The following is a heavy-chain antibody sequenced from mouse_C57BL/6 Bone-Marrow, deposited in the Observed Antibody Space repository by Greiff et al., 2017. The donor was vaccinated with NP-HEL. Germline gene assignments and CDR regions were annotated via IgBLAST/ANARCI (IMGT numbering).Heavy chain of an antibody. J-gene: IGHJ2*01. Sequence: VQLQQSGPELVKPGASVKISCKASGYTFTDYYMNWVKQSHGKSLEWIGDINPNNGGTSYNQKFKGKAKLTVDKSSSTAYLELRSLTSEDSAVYYCARLYDYFDYWGQGTTLTVSS. V-gene: IGHV1-26*01. CDR3: ARLYDYFDY. CDR1: GYTFTDYY. CDR2: INPNNGGT. D-gene: IGHD2-3*01.